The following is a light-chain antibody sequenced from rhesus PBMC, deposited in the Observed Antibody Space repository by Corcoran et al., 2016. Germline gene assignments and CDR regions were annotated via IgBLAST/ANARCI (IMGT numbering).Light chain of an antibody. CDR2: AAT. Sequence: DIQMTQSPSSLSASVGDTVTITCRASQGISSYLNWFQQQPGKAPKLLIYAATSLESGVPSRFRGSGSGTEFTLTISSLQPEDFAAYYGLQHNSYPLTFGGGTKVEIK. J-gene: IGKJ4*01. V-gene: IGKV1-28*01. CDR3: LQHNSYPLT. CDR1: QGISSY.